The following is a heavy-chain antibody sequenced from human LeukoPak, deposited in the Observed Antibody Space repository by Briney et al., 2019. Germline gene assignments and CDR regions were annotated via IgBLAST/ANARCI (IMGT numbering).Heavy chain of an antibody. V-gene: IGHV4-59*01. D-gene: IGHD3-9*01. CDR3: ARDDILTGYGALVR. Sequence: SETLSLTRTVSGGSISSYYWSWIRQPPGKGLEWIGYIYYSGSTNYNPSLKSRVTISVDTSKNQFSLKLSSVTAADTAVYYCARDDILTGYGALVRWGQGTLVTVSS. CDR2: IYYSGST. J-gene: IGHJ5*02. CDR1: GGSISSYY.